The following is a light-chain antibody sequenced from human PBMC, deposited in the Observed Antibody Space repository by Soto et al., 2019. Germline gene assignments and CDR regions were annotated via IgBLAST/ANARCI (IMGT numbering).Light chain of an antibody. V-gene: IGKV1-9*01. CDR2: AAS. Sequence: DIKWTQSPSFLSGPVGDRVTITCRASQDISSYLAWYQQTPGKAPKLLIYAASTLQSGVPPRFSGSGSGTEFTLTISSLKPEDFATYYCQQLDTYPTFGQGTRLEIK. CDR1: QDISSY. CDR3: QQLDTYPT. J-gene: IGKJ5*01.